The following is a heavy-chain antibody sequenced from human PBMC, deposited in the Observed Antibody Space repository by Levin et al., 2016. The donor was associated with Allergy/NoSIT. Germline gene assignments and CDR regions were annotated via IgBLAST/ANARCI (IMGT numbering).Heavy chain of an antibody. J-gene: IGHJ5*02. Sequence: SETLSLTCTVSGASISSGGYKWSWIRQHPGKGLEWIGYIYGVGTTSLNPSLQSRISMSVDTSKNQFSLNLTSVTAADTAVYFCARVGEEVLPLMRVAAAVTGTKDYIDPWGQGTLVTVSS. V-gene: IGHV4-31*03. CDR3: ARVGEEVLPLMRVAAAVTGTKDYIDP. CDR1: GASISSGGYK. D-gene: IGHD6-19*01. CDR2: IYGVGTT.